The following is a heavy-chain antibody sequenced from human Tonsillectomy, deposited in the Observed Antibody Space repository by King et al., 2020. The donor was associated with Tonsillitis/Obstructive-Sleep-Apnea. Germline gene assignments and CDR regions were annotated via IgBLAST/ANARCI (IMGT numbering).Heavy chain of an antibody. D-gene: IGHD3-22*01. CDR1: GFTFSSYA. V-gene: IGHV3-23*04. J-gene: IGHJ4*02. CDR2: ISGSGGTT. Sequence: VQLVESGGGLVQPGGSLRLSCVASGFTFSSYAMTWVRQAPGKGREWVSGISGSGGTTYYADSVKGRFTISRDNSKNTLYLQMNSLRAEDTAVYYCARRYYYDSSGHLDYLGQGTLVTVSS. CDR3: ARRYYYDSSGHLDY.